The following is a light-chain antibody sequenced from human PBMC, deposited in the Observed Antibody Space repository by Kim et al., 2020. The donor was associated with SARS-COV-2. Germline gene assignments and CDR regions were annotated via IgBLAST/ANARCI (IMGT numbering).Light chain of an antibody. Sequence: SASVGDSVTISCRASENIGTWLAWYQQKPGRAPSLLIYLASTFESGVPSRFSGTGSGTEFSLSITSLQPDDFATYYCQHYSRFPYTFGQGTKLEI. V-gene: IGKV1-5*01. CDR2: LAS. CDR3: QHYSRFPYT. J-gene: IGKJ2*01. CDR1: ENIGTW.